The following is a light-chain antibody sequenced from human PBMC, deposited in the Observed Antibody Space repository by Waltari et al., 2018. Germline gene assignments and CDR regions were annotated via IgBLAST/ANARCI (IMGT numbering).Light chain of an antibody. V-gene: IGLV3-1*01. Sequence: SYELTQPPSVSVSPGQTASITCSGDKLGDKYACWYQQKPGQSPGLVIYQDSKRPSGIPERVSGSNSGNTATLTISGTQAMDEADYYCQAWDSSTNVVFGGGTKLTVL. CDR1: KLGDKY. CDR3: QAWDSSTNVV. CDR2: QDS. J-gene: IGLJ2*01.